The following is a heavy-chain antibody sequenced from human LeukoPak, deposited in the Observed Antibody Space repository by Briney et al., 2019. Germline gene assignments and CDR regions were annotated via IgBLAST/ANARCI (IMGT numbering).Heavy chain of an antibody. J-gene: IGHJ6*02. CDR2: IYYTGST. V-gene: IGHV4-59*01. D-gene: IGHD4-23*01. Sequence: SETLSLTCTVSGGSISSYYRSWIRHPPEKGLEGIAYIYYTGSTNYNPSLKSRVTISVDTSKNQFSLKLSSVTAADTAVYYCARDIGYGGKTYYYGMDVWGQGTTVTVSS. CDR1: GGSISSYY. CDR3: ARDIGYGGKTYYYGMDV.